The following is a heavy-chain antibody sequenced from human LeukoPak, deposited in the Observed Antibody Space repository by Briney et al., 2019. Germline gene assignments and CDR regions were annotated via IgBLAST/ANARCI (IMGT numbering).Heavy chain of an antibody. V-gene: IGHV3-30-3*01. D-gene: IGHD3-22*01. CDR1: GFTFSSYA. CDR2: ISYDGSNK. J-gene: IGHJ4*02. CDR3: ARDSGDSSGYPIFDY. Sequence: GGSLRLSCAASGFTFSSYAMHWVRQAPGKGLEWVAVISYDGSNKYYADSVKGRFTISRDNSKNTLYLQMNSLRAEDTAVYYCARDSGDSSGYPIFDYWGKGTLVTVSS.